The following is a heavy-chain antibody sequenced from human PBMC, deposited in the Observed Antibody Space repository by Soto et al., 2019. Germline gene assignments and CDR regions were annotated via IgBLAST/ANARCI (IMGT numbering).Heavy chain of an antibody. CDR1: GFTFSSYA. CDR3: ARHPGPVALLWFGESINDSYYFDY. CDR2: ISYDGSNK. V-gene: IGHV3-30-3*01. J-gene: IGHJ4*02. Sequence: QVQLVESGGGVVQPGRSLRLSSAASGFTFSSYAMHWVREAPGKGLEWVAVISYDGSNKYYADSVKGRFTISRDNSKNTLYLQMNSLRAEDTAVYYCARHPGPVALLWFGESINDSYYFDYWGQGTLVTVSS. D-gene: IGHD3-10*01.